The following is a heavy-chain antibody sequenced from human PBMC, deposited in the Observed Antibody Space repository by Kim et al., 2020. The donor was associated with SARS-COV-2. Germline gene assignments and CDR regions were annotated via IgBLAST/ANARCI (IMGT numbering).Heavy chain of an antibody. V-gene: IGHV1-69*04. D-gene: IGHD3-3*01. J-gene: IGHJ4*02. CDR3: ASETQHPSGFYFEH. Sequence: SVKVSCKASGGTITSYSINWVRQAPGHGLEWMGRVIPNSAIANYAQKFQGRVTITADTSTDTAYMEVSSLRSEDTAVYFCASETQHPSGFYFEHWGQGTLVTVSS. CDR1: GGTITSYS. CDR2: VIPNSAIA.